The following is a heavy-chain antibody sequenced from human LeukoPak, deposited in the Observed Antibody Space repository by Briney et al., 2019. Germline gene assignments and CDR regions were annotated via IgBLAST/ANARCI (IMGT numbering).Heavy chain of an antibody. J-gene: IGHJ6*04. D-gene: IGHD3-9*01. Sequence: ASVKVSCKASGYTFTSYGISWVRQAPGQGLEWMGWISAYNGNTNYAQKLQGRVTMTTDTSTSTAYMELRGLRSDDTAVYYCARDTDYDILTGYYNVVDFYGMDVWGKGTTVTVSS. CDR1: GYTFTSYG. CDR2: ISAYNGNT. CDR3: ARDTDYDILTGYYNVVDFYGMDV. V-gene: IGHV1-18*04.